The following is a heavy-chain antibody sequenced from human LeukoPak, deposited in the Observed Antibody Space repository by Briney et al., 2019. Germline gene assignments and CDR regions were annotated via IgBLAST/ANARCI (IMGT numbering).Heavy chain of an antibody. CDR3: ARDAYGDPPSYYYYGMDV. V-gene: IGHV4-39*07. CDR1: GDAITSDKYY. Sequence: PSETLSLTCTVSGDAITSDKYYWGWIRQPPGKGLEWIGNIHHSGSTNYNPSLKSRVTISVDKSKNQFSLKLSSVTAADTAVYYCARDAYGDPPSYYYYGMDVWGQGTTVTVSS. D-gene: IGHD4-17*01. J-gene: IGHJ6*02. CDR2: IHHSGST.